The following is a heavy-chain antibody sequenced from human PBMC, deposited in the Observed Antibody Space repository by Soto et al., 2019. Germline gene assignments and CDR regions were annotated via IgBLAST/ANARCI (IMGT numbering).Heavy chain of an antibody. CDR2: ISYDGSNK. CDR1: GFTFSSYG. J-gene: IGHJ6*02. CDR3: AKDRDTVTHYYYYGMDV. D-gene: IGHD4-4*01. V-gene: IGHV3-30*18. Sequence: ALRLSCAASGFTFSSYGMHWVRRAPGKGLEWVAVISYDGSNKYYADSVKGRLTITRGNSKNTLYLQMNSLRAEDTAVYYCAKDRDTVTHYYYYGMDVWGQGTTVTVSS.